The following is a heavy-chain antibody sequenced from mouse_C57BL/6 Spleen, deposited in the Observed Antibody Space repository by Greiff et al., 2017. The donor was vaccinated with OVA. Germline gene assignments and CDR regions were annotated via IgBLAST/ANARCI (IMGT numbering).Heavy chain of an antibody. CDR1: GYTFTSYW. CDR3: ARGLDY. J-gene: IGHJ4*01. V-gene: IGHV1-50*01. Sequence: VKLQQPGAELVKPGASVKLSCKASGYTFTSYWMQWVKQRPGQGLEWIGEIDPSDSYTNYNQKFKGKATLTVDTSSSTAYMQLSSLTSEDSAVYYCARGLDYWGQGTSVTVSS. CDR2: IDPSDSYT.